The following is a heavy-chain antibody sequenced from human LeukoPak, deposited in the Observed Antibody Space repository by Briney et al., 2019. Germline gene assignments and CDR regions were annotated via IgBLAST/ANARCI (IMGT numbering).Heavy chain of an antibody. Sequence: GGSLRLSCAPSGFTFSNYGMHWVRQAPGKGLEWVAFIPYDGTNKYYADSVKGRFTISRDNAKDSLYLQMNSLGPEDTAVYYCARDPYSGNYGNYYYYYMDVWGKGTTVTIS. CDR2: IPYDGTNK. D-gene: IGHD1-26*01. V-gene: IGHV3-30*02. CDR1: GFTFSNYG. J-gene: IGHJ6*03. CDR3: ARDPYSGNYGNYYYYYMDV.